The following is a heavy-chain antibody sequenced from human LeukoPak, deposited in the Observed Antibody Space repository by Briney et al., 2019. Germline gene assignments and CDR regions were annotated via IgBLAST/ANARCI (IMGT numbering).Heavy chain of an antibody. CDR1: GGSFSGYY. V-gene: IGHV4-34*01. J-gene: IGHJ4*02. CDR3: ARGYSSSWYGRVRGYFDY. Sequence: SETQSLTCAVYGGSFSGYYWSWIRQPPGKGLEWIGEINHSGSTNYNPSLKSRVTISVDTSKNQFSLKLSSVTAADTAVYYCARGYSSSWYGRVRGYFDYWGQGTLVTVSS. D-gene: IGHD6-13*01. CDR2: INHSGST.